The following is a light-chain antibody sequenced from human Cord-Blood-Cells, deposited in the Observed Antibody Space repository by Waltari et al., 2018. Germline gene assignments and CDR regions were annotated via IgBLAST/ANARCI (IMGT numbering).Light chain of an antibody. J-gene: IGLJ2*01. CDR1: SSNIGSNS. CDR3: AAWDDSLSGPVV. V-gene: IGLV1-47*01. CDR2: RNN. Sequence: QSVLTQPPSASGTPGQRVPIPCSGSSSNIGSNSVYWYQQLPGTAPKLLIYRNNQRPSGVPDRFSGSKSGTSASLAISGLRSEDEADYYCAAWDDSLSGPVVFGGGTKLTVL.